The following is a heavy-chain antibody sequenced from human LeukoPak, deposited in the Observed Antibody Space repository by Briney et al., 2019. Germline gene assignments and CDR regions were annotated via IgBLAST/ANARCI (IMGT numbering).Heavy chain of an antibody. V-gene: IGHV4-39*07. D-gene: IGHD6-19*01. CDR3: AKDSPAYSSGWSHGADAFDI. CDR2: ISYSGST. CDR1: GGSVISSTYY. Sequence: SETLYLTCTVSGGSVISSTYYWGWIRQPPGKGLEWIGSISYSGSTYYIPSLKSRVTISVDTSKSQFSLKVSSVTAADTAVYYCAKDSPAYSSGWSHGADAFDIWGQGTMVTVSS. J-gene: IGHJ3*02.